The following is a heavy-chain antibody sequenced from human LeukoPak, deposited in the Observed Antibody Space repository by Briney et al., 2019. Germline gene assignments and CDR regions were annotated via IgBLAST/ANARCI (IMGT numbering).Heavy chain of an antibody. Sequence: PSETLSLTCTVSDGSISSHYWSWIRQPPGKGLEWIGNIYNSGSTNYNPSLKSRVTMSVDPSKNQFSLRLSSVTAADTAVYFCARAALYFDSSAYSYYFDYWGQGTLVTVSS. CDR2: IYNSGST. CDR1: DGSISSHY. J-gene: IGHJ4*02. CDR3: ARAALYFDSSAYSYYFDY. V-gene: IGHV4-59*11. D-gene: IGHD3-22*01.